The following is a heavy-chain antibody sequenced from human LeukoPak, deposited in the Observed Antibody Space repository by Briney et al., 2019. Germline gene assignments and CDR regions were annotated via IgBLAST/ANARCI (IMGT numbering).Heavy chain of an antibody. D-gene: IGHD6-19*01. CDR1: GGSFSGYY. J-gene: IGHJ4*02. CDR3: ARSSGWYHYFDY. CDR2: INHSGST. V-gene: IGHV4-34*01. Sequence: PSETLSLTCAVYGGSFSGYYWSWIRQPPGKGLEWIGEINHSGSTNYNPSLKSRVAISVDTSKSQFSLKLSSVTAADTAVYYCARSSGWYHYFDYWGQGTLVTVSS.